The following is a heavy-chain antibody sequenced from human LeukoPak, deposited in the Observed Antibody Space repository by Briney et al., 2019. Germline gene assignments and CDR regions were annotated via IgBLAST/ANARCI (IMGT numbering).Heavy chain of an antibody. J-gene: IGHJ4*02. CDR1: GFTVSSNY. V-gene: IGHV3-66*01. CDR2: IYSGGNT. D-gene: IGHD3-10*01. CDR3: ARDRGILYGSGSSYFDY. Sequence: GGSLRLSCATSGFTVSSNYMSWVRQAPGKGLEWVSVIYSGGNTYYADSVKGRFTISRDNAKNSLYLQMNSLRAEDTAVYYCARDRGILYGSGSSYFDYWGQGTLVTVSS.